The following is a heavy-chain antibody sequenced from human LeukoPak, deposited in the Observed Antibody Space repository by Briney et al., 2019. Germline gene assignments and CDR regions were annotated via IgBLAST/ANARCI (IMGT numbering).Heavy chain of an antibody. J-gene: IGHJ4*02. CDR3: AKQLGYCSDGSCYFPY. CDR1: GFTFSDYF. D-gene: IGHD2-15*01. Sequence: GGSLRLSCAASGFTFSDYFMSWIRQAPGKGLEWVSYISSSGSTIYYADSVQGRFTISRDNSKSTLCLQMNSLRAEDTAVYYCAKQLGYCSDGSCYFPYWGQGTLVTVSS. V-gene: IGHV3-11*01. CDR2: ISSSGSTI.